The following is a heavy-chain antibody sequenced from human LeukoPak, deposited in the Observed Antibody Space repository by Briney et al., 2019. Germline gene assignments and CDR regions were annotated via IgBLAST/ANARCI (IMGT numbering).Heavy chain of an antibody. J-gene: IGHJ4*02. D-gene: IGHD6-13*01. CDR3: ARHFPETGRDEQPFDY. CDR1: GFTFSSYS. V-gene: IGHV4-38-2*01. CDR2: VRHSGPT. Sequence: KAGGSLRLSCAASGFTFSSYSMNWVRQAPGKGLEWIGSVRHSGPTYYNPSLTGRVTMSVDTTQNHFSLRLNSVTATDTALYYCARHFPETGRDEQPFDYWGQGILVTVSS.